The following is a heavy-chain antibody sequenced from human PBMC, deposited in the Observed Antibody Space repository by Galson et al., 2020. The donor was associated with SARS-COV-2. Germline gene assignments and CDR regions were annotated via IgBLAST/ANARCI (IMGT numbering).Heavy chain of an antibody. Sequence: GGSLRLSCAASGFTFSNYEMNWVRQAPGTRLEWISYLSDTGTNIYYADSVTARFTISRADAENSLYLQLTSLRAEDTAVYYCASPYLAAATFFGAFDLWGQGTMVTVSS. J-gene: IGHJ3*01. CDR3: ASPYLAAATFFGAFDL. V-gene: IGHV3-48*03. D-gene: IGHD6-13*01. CDR2: LSDTGTNI. CDR1: GFTFSNYE.